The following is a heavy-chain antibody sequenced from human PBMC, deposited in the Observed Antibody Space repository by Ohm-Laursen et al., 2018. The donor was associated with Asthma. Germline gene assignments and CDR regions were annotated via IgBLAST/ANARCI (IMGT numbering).Heavy chain of an antibody. J-gene: IGHJ4*02. Sequence: SLRLSCTASGFTFSSYAMSWVRQAPGKGLEWVSAISGSGGSTYYADSVKGRFTISRDNSKNTLYLQMNSLRAEDTAVYYCAKNGESYYEKDWGQGTLVTVSS. CDR2: ISGSGGST. CDR3: AKNGESYYEKD. D-gene: IGHD1-26*01. V-gene: IGHV3-23*01. CDR1: GFTFSSYA.